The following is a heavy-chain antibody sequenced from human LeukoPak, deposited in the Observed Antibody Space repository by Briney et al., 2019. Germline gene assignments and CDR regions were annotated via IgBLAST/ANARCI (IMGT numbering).Heavy chain of an antibody. J-gene: IGHJ4*02. CDR2: IYSGGNT. Sequence: PGGSLRLSCAASGFTVSTNYMNWVRQAPGKGLEWVSVIYSGGNTYYADSVKGRFTISRDNSKNTLYLQMNSLRAEDTAVYYCAKDRSSSWYGRPDYWGQGTLVTVSS. CDR1: GFTVSTNY. D-gene: IGHD6-13*01. V-gene: IGHV3-53*05. CDR3: AKDRSSSWYGRPDY.